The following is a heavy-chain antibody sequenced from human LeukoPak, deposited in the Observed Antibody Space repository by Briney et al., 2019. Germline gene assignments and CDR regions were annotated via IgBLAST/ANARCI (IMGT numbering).Heavy chain of an antibody. Sequence: SETLSPTCTVSGGSISSYYWSWIRQPAGKGLEWIGRIYTSGSTNYNPSLKSRVTMSVDTSKNQFSLKLSSVTAAGTAVYYCARGSYSSSPYYYYYMDVWGKGTTVTVSS. V-gene: IGHV4-4*07. CDR1: GGSISSYY. CDR3: ARGSYSSSPYYYYYMDV. J-gene: IGHJ6*03. CDR2: IYTSGST. D-gene: IGHD6-6*01.